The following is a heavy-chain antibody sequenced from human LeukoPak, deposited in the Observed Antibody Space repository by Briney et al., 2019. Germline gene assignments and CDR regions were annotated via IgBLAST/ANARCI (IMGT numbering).Heavy chain of an antibody. D-gene: IGHD3-10*01. J-gene: IGHJ4*02. Sequence: SETLSLTCTVSGGSISSGGYSWSWIRQHPGKGLEWIGYIYYSGSTYYNPSLKSRVTISVDTSKNQFSLKLSSVTAADTAVYYCAREGHGSGSYYYFDYWGQGTLVTVSS. CDR2: IYYSGST. CDR1: GGSISSGGYS. CDR3: AREGHGSGSYYYFDY. V-gene: IGHV4-31*03.